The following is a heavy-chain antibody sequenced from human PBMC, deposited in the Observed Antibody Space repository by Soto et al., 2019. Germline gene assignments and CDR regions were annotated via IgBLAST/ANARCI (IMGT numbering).Heavy chain of an antibody. V-gene: IGHV4-31*02. CDR3: AREANDYVWGSYRYLFDY. D-gene: IGHD3-16*02. CDR2: IYYSGST. Sequence: SETLSLTCTVSGGSISSGGYYWSWIRQHPGKGLEWIGYIYYSGSTYYNPSLKSRVTISVDTSKNQFSLKLSSVTAADTAVYYCAREANDYVWGSYRYLFDYWGQGTLVTVSS. CDR1: GGSISSGGYY. J-gene: IGHJ4*02.